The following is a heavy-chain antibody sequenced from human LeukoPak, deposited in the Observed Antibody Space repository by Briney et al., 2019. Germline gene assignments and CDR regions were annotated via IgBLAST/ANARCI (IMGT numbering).Heavy chain of an antibody. CDR1: GVSISSYY. CDR2: VYYSGST. CDR3: ARDASTWSN. Sequence: LETLSLTCTVSGVSISSYYWSWIRQPPGKGLEWIGYVYYSGSTNYNPSLKSRVTISVDTSKNQFSLKLSSVTAADTAVYYCARDASTWSNWGQGTLVTVSS. D-gene: IGHD2-2*01. V-gene: IGHV4-59*01. J-gene: IGHJ4*02.